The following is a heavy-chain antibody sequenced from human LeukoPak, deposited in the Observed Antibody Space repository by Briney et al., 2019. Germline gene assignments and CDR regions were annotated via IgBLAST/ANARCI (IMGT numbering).Heavy chain of an antibody. CDR2: IYTSGST. V-gene: IGHV4-4*07. CDR3: ARDCPYSSGWYEWFDP. D-gene: IGHD6-19*01. CDR1: GGYISSYY. Sequence: SETLSLTCTVSGGYISSYYWSWIRQPAGKGLEWIGRIYTSGSTNYNPSLKSRVTMSVDTSKNQFSLKLSSVTAADTAVYYCARDCPYSSGWYEWFDPWGQGTLVTVSS. J-gene: IGHJ5*02.